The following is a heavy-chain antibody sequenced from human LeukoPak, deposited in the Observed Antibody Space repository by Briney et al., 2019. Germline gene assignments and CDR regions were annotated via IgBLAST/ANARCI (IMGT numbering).Heavy chain of an antibody. V-gene: IGHV4-34*01. J-gene: IGHJ3*02. CDR1: GGSFSGYY. D-gene: IGHD3-22*01. CDR3: AIEYYYDSAIPGGAFDI. CDR2: INHSGST. Sequence: PSETLSLTCAVYGGSFSGYYWSWIRQPPRKGLEWIGEINHSGSTNYNPSLKSRVTISVDTSKNQFSLKLSSVTAADTAVYYCAIEYYYDSAIPGGAFDIWGQGTMVTVSS.